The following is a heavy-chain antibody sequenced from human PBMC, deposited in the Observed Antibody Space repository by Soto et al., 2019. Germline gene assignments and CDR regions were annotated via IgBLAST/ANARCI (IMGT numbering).Heavy chain of an antibody. D-gene: IGHD1-26*01. CDR2: ISSGGGSP. CDR3: AKGVGRIVPRHFDY. Sequence: QLLESGGGLVQPGGSLRLSCAASGFTFSDYAMSWVRQAPGKGLGLVSSISSGGGSPYYADSVKGRFTISRNNSKKTLFLQMNSLRAEDTAVYYCAKGVGRIVPRHFDYWGQGTLVTVSS. CDR1: GFTFSDYA. V-gene: IGHV3-23*01. J-gene: IGHJ4*02.